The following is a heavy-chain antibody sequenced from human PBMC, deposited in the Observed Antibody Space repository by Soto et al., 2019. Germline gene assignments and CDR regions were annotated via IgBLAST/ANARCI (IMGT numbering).Heavy chain of an antibody. CDR2: INHSGST. CDR1: GGSFSGCY. J-gene: IGHJ5*02. D-gene: IGHD3-3*01. CDR3: ARGRDNFWSGKNLFDL. Sequence: SETLSLTCAVYGGSFSGCYWSWIRQPPGKGLEWIGEINHSGSTNYNPSLKSRVTISVDTSKNQFSLKLSSVTAADTAVYYCARGRDNFWSGKNLFDLWDQGTLVTVSS. V-gene: IGHV4-34*01.